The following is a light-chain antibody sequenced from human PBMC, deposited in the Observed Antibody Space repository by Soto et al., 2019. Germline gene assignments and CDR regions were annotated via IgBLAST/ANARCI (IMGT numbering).Light chain of an antibody. V-gene: IGKV3-20*01. CDR2: GAS. J-gene: IGKJ1*01. CDR1: QSVSNNY. CDR3: QQYRGWPRT. Sequence: EIVLTQSPGTLSLSPGERATLSCRASQSVSNNYLAWYQQKPGQAPRLLIYGASNRATGIPDRFSGSGSGTDFTLTISSLQSEDSAVYYCQQYRGWPRTFGQGTKVEIK.